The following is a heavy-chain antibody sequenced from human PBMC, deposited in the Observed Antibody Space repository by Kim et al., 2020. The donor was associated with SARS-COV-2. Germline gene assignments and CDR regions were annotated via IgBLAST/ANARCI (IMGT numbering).Heavy chain of an antibody. V-gene: IGHV3-15*01. CDR2: IKSKTDGGTT. J-gene: IGHJ3*02. CDR3: TTPMVREKDDAFDI. D-gene: IGHD3-10*01. Sequence: GGSLRLSCAASGFTFSNAWMSWVRQAPGKGLEWVGRIKSKTDGGTTDYAAPVKGRFTISRDDSKNTLYLQMNSLKTEDTAVYYCTTPMVREKDDAFDIWGQGTMVTVSS. CDR1: GFTFSNAW.